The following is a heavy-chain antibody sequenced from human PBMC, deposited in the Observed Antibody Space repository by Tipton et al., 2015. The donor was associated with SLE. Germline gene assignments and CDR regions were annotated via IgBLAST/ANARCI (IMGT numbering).Heavy chain of an antibody. CDR2: ISSNGGST. J-gene: IGHJ4*02. Sequence: SLRLSCAASGFTFSNYAMHWVRQAPGKGLEYVSAISSNGGSTYYANSVKGRFTISRDNSKNTLYLQMGSLRAEDMAVHYCARDPYFYSNYQDYWGQGTLVTVSS. V-gene: IGHV3-64*01. D-gene: IGHD4-11*01. CDR3: ARDPYFYSNYQDY. CDR1: GFTFSNYA.